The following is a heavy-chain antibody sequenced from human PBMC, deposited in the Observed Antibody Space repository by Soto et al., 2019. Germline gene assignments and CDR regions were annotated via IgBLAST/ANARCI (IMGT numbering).Heavy chain of an antibody. CDR3: TTEVVPAPSSDAFDI. Sequence: GGSLRLSCAASGFTFSNAWMNWVRQAPGKGLEWVGRIKSKTDGGTTDYDAPVKGRFTISRDDSKNTLYLQMNSLKTEDTAVYYCTTEVVPAPSSDAFDIWGQGTMVTVSS. CDR1: GFTFSNAW. V-gene: IGHV3-15*07. D-gene: IGHD2-2*01. CDR2: IKSKTDGGTT. J-gene: IGHJ3*02.